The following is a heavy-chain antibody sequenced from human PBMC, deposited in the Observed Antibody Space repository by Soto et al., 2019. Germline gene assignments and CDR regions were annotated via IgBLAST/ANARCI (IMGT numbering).Heavy chain of an antibody. V-gene: IGHV3-74*01. CDR2: INSDGSST. D-gene: IGHD6-19*01. J-gene: IGHJ4*02. CDR1: GFTFSSYW. Sequence: PGGSLRLSFAASGFTFSSYWMHWVRQAPGKGLVWVSRINSDGSSTSYADSVKGRFTISRDNAKNTLYLQMNSLRAEDTAIYYCARRGAVAGLHYWGQGTLVTVS. CDR3: ARRGAVAGLHY.